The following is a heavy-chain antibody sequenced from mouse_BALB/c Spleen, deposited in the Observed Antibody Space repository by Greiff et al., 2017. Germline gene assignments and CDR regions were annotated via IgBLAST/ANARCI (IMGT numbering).Heavy chain of an antibody. V-gene: IGHV5-6-3*01. CDR1: GFTFSSYG. J-gene: IGHJ4*01. CDR3: ARDYYGNYDYAMDY. Sequence: EVKLVESGGGLVQPGGSLKLSCAASGFTFSSYGMSWVRQTPDKRLELVATINSNGGSTYYPDSVKGRFTISRDNAKNTLYLQMSSLKSEDTAMYYCARDYYGNYDYAMDYWGQGTSVTVSS. CDR2: INSNGGST. D-gene: IGHD2-1*01.